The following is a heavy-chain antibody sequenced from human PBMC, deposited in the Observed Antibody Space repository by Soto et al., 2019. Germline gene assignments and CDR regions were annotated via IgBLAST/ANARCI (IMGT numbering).Heavy chain of an antibody. V-gene: IGHV3-72*01. Sequence: EVQLLESGGGLVQPGGSLRLSCATSGFTFRDHYLDWVRQVPGKGLEWLGRSRNKANSYSTEYAASLKGRFSISRDDSKPSVYLQMNSLGPEDTAVYYCTRALWGESEAGGCVDQWGGGTLVTVSS. CDR3: TRALWGESEAGGCVDQ. D-gene: IGHD7-27*01. J-gene: IGHJ4*02. CDR2: SRNKANSYST. CDR1: GFTFRDHY.